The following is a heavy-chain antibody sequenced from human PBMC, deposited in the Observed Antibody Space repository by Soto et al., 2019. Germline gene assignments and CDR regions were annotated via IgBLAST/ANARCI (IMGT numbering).Heavy chain of an antibody. J-gene: IGHJ4*02. CDR1: GGSVSSGSYY. Sequence: SETLSLTCTVSGGSVSSGSYYWSWIRQSPGKGLEWIGYIYYSGSTNYNPSLKSRVTISVDTSKNQFSLKLSSVTAADTAVYYCARGPWEPQDYYFDYWGQGTLVTVSS. CDR3: ARGPWEPQDYYFDY. D-gene: IGHD1-26*01. CDR2: IYYSGST. V-gene: IGHV4-61*01.